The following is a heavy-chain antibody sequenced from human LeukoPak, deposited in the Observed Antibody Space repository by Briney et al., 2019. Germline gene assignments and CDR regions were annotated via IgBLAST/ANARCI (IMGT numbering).Heavy chain of an antibody. Sequence: GWSLRLSCAASGFIFRSYAMRWVRQAPGKGLEWASAISGSGGSTYYADPVKGRFTISRDNSKNTLYLQMNSLRAEDTAVYYCAKDGCSSTSCYKRLYYYYYGMDVWGQGTTVTVSS. CDR3: AKDGCSSTSCYKRLYYYYYGMDV. CDR1: GFIFRSYA. CDR2: ISGSGGST. D-gene: IGHD2-2*02. V-gene: IGHV3-23*01. J-gene: IGHJ6*02.